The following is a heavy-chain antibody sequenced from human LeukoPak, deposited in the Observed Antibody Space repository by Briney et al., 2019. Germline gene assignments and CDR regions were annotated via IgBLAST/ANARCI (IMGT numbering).Heavy chain of an antibody. J-gene: IGHJ4*02. Sequence: GGSLRLSCAASGFTFSSSAMSWVRQAPGKGQECVSSISDTGGSIYYVDSVKGRVTISRDNSKNTLYLQMNSLRAEDTAVYYCAKSYLSGVSGIFDSWGQGTLVTVSS. CDR3: AKSYLSGVSGIFDS. CDR1: GFTFSSSA. V-gene: IGHV3-23*01. CDR2: ISDTGGSI. D-gene: IGHD5/OR15-5a*01.